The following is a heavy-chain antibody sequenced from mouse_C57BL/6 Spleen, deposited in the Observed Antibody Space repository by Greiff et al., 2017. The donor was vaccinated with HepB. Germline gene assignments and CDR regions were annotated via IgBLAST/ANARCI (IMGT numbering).Heavy chain of an antibody. CDR3: ARWGNYYGSSPYYFDY. D-gene: IGHD1-1*01. V-gene: IGHV1-72*01. Sequence: QVHVKQSGAELVKPGASVKLSCKASGYIFTSYWMHWVKQRPGRGLEWIGRIDPNSGGTKYNEKFKSKATLTVDKPSSTAYMQLSSLTSEDSAVYYCARWGNYYGSSPYYFDYWGQGTTLTVSS. J-gene: IGHJ2*01. CDR1: GYIFTSYW. CDR2: IDPNSGGT.